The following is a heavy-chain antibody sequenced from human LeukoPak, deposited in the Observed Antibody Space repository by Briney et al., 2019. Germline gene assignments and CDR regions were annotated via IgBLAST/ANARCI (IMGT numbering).Heavy chain of an antibody. V-gene: IGHV3-64*01. CDR1: GFTFSSYA. CDR3: ARGGAAYCSGGSCYSHYYYYYGMDV. Sequence: GGSLRLSCAASGFTFSSYAMHWVRQAPGKGLEYVSAISSNGGSTYYANSVKGSFTISRDNSKNTLYLQMGSLRAEDMAVYYCARGGAAYCSGGSCYSHYYYYYGMDVWGQGTTVTVSS. J-gene: IGHJ6*02. CDR2: ISSNGGST. D-gene: IGHD2-15*01.